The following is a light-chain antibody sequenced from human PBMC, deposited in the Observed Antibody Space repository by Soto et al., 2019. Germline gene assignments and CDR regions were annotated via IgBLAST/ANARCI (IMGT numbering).Light chain of an antibody. CDR3: AAWDDSLNVVL. V-gene: IGLV1-44*01. J-gene: IGLJ2*01. CDR2: DND. CDR1: SSNIGSNR. Sequence: QSVLTQAPSASGTPGQRVTISCSGSSSNIGSNRVSWFQQLPGMAPKLLIYDNDQRPSGVPDRFSGSESGTSASLAIRGLQSEDEADYLCAAWDDSLNVVLFGAGTKVTVL.